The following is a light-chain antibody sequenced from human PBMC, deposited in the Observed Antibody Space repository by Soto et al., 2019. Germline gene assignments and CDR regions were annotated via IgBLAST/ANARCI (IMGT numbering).Light chain of an antibody. CDR2: SAS. V-gene: IGKV1-6*01. J-gene: IGKJ4*01. CDR1: QGVRDD. Sequence: IQITQSQSSMSASVGDTVTITCRASQGVRDDVGWYQQKPGKATKLLIYSASTLQSGVPARFSGSGSGTDFTLTISVLQPPDFAAYYCLLECYYPLIFGGGTKVEMK. CDR3: LLECYYPLI.